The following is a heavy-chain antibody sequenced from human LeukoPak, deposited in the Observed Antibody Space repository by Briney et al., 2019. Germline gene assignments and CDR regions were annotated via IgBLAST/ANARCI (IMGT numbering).Heavy chain of an antibody. V-gene: IGHV3-64D*06. D-gene: IGHD1-26*01. CDR2: ISGSGNGFSI. Sequence: GGSLRLSCSASGFVFTIYTMYWVRQAPGKGPEYVSTISGSGNGFSIYYADSVKGRFTISRDDSKSILYLQMNGLRSEDTAVYYCVKDLGRIRGTPDSWGQGTLVTVSS. CDR1: GFVFTIYT. CDR3: VKDLGRIRGTPDS. J-gene: IGHJ4*02.